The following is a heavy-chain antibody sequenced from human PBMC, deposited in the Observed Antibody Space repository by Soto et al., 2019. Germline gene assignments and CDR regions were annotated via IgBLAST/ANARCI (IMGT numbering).Heavy chain of an antibody. V-gene: IGHV1-2*02. CDR2: INPYSGGA. D-gene: IGHD1-26*01. Sequence: QVQLLQSGAEVKKPGASVKVSCKASGYTFTGYFMHWVRQAPGQGLEWMGWINPYSGGADYAQSFQGRVTMTRDTSISTVYMELSRLRFDDTAVYYCARDLAKGGGSAGFDYWGQGTLVTVSS. J-gene: IGHJ4*02. CDR1: GYTFTGYF. CDR3: ARDLAKGGGSAGFDY.